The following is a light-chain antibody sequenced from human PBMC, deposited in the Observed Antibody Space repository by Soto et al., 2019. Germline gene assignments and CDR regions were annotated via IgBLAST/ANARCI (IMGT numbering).Light chain of an antibody. Sequence: EIVMTQSPATLSVSPGERATLSCRASQSVSSNLAWYQQKPGQAPRLLIYGASTRATGIPARFSGSGSGTEFTLTISSLQSEDFAVYYCQHYGSSPPLTFGGGTKVEI. CDR3: QHYGSSPPLT. CDR1: QSVSSN. J-gene: IGKJ4*01. V-gene: IGKV3-15*01. CDR2: GAS.